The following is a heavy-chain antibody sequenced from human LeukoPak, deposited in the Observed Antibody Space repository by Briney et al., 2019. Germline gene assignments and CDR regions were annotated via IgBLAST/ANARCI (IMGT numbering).Heavy chain of an antibody. CDR2: IYHSGST. J-gene: IGHJ4*02. CDR3: ARLVVRGYFDY. V-gene: IGHV4-38-2*01. D-gene: IGHD3-10*01. CDR1: GYSISSGYY. Sequence: SETPSLTCAVSGYSISSGYYWGWIRQPPGKGLEWIGSIYHSGSTYYNPSLKSRVTISVDTSKNQFSLKLSSVTAADTAVYYCARLVVRGYFDYWGQGTLVTVSS.